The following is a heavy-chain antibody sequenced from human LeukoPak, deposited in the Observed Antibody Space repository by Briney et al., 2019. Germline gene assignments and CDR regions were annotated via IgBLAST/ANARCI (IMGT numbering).Heavy chain of an antibody. CDR3: ARDFVVGYNSAYYYYGMDV. V-gene: IGHV1-24*01. CDR2: FDPEDGET. CDR1: GYTLTELS. Sequence: VASVKVSCKVSGYTLTELSMHWVRQAPGKGLEWMGGFDPEDGETIYAQKFQGRVTMTEDTSTDTAYMELRSLRSDDTAVYYCARDFVVGYNSAYYYYGMDVWGQGTTVTVSS. D-gene: IGHD5-12*01. J-gene: IGHJ6*02.